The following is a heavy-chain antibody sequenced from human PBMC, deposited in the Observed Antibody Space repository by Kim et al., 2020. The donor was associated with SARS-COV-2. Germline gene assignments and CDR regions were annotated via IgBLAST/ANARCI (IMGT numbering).Heavy chain of an antibody. V-gene: IGHV3-33*06. CDR3: AKANYYYGMDV. Sequence: YYEDSMKGRFTISRDNSKNTLYLQMNSLKADDTAVYYCAKANYYYGMDVWGQGTTVTISS. J-gene: IGHJ6*02.